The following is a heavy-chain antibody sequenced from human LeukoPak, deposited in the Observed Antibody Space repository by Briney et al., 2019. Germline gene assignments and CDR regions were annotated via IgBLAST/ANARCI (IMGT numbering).Heavy chain of an antibody. CDR2: INTNSGAT. CDR3: TKPQPGAFEV. D-gene: IGHD2-2*01. V-gene: IGHV1-2*02. CDR1: GYTFTGYY. Sequence: ASVKVSCKASGYTFTGYYVHRVRQAPGQRLEWMGWINTNSGATNYAQNFQGRVTMTRDTSISTAYMELSSLRSDDTALYYCTKPQPGAFEVWGQGTMVTVSS. J-gene: IGHJ3*01.